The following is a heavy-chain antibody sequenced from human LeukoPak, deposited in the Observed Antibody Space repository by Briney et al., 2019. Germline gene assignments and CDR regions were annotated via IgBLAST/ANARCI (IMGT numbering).Heavy chain of an antibody. CDR1: GGTISSYY. Sequence: SETLSLTCTVSGGTISSYYWSWIRQPPGKGLEWIGYIYYSGSTNYNPSLKSRVTISVDTSKNQFSLKLSSVTAADTAVYYCARQVGYYDSSGQPRWDFDYWGQGTLVTVSS. CDR2: IYYSGST. V-gene: IGHV4-59*08. D-gene: IGHD3-22*01. J-gene: IGHJ4*02. CDR3: ARQVGYYDSSGQPRWDFDY.